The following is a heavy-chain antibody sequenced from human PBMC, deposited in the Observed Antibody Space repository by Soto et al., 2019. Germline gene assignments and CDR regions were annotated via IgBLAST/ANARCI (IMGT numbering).Heavy chain of an antibody. Sequence: SETLSLTCTVSGGSISSYYWSWIRQPPGKGLEWIGYIYYSGSTNYNPSLKSRVTISVDTSKNQFSLKLSSVTAADTAVYYCARKWELLDDAFDIWGQGTMVTVSS. CDR2: IYYSGST. D-gene: IGHD1-26*01. CDR1: GGSISSYY. CDR3: ARKWELLDDAFDI. J-gene: IGHJ3*02. V-gene: IGHV4-59*01.